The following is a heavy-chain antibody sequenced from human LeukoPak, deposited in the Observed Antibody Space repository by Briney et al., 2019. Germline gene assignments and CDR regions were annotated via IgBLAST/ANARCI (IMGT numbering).Heavy chain of an antibody. D-gene: IGHD1-26*01. CDR3: ATQLEWELPVDY. CDR2: IRYDGTKT. V-gene: IGHV3-30*02. Sequence: GGSLRLSCIGSTFTFSDYGMHWVRQAPGKGLEWVAFIRYDGTKTYYADSVKGRFTISRDNSKNTLYLQMNSLRAEDTAVYYCATQLEWELPVDYWGQGTLVTVSS. J-gene: IGHJ4*02. CDR1: TFTFSDYG.